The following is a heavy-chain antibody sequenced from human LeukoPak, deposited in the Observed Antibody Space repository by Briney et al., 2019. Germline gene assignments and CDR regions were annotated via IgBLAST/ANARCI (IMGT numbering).Heavy chain of an antibody. CDR3: ARLRRSHADF. J-gene: IGHJ4*02. D-gene: IGHD6-13*01. V-gene: IGHV4-39*01. Sequence: SETLSLTCTVSGGSISSSTYYWGWIRQPPGKGLEWIGTIYYSVNTYYNPTLKSRLTISIDTSKNQFSLKLSSLTATDTAVYYCARLRRSHADFWGQGTLVTVSS. CDR2: IYYSVNT. CDR1: GGSISSSTYY.